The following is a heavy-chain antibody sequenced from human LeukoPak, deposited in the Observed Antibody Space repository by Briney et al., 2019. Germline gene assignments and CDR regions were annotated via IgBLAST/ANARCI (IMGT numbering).Heavy chain of an antibody. Sequence: GGSLRLSCAASDFSFITYAMSWIRQAPGKGLEWVSYISSSGSTIYYADSVKGRFTISRDNAKNSLYLQMNSLRAEDTAVYYCARDRRATTVTPDYWGQGTLVTVSS. V-gene: IGHV3-11*04. CDR1: DFSFITYA. CDR3: ARDRRATTVTPDY. CDR2: ISSSGSTI. J-gene: IGHJ4*02. D-gene: IGHD4-11*01.